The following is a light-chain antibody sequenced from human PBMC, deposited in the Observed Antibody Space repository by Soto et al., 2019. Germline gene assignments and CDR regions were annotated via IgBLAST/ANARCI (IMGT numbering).Light chain of an antibody. CDR1: SSDVGGYNY. V-gene: IGLV2-8*01. J-gene: IGLJ1*01. Sequence: QSALTQPPSASGSPGQSVTISCTGTSSDVGGYNYVSWYQHHPGKAPKLMIYEVNRRPSGVPDRFSGSKSGNSASLTVSGLQAEDEAYYYCSSYAGRNNYVFGTGTKLTVL. CDR2: EVN. CDR3: SSYAGRNNYV.